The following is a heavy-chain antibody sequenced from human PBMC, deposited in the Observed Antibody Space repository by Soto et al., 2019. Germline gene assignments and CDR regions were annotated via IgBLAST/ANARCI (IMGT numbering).Heavy chain of an antibody. CDR3: VRPSNVVHTYFDY. V-gene: IGHV5-51*01. CDR1: AYRFTSHW. D-gene: IGHD1-1*01. CDR2: IYPGDSDT. J-gene: IGHJ4*02. Sequence: GQSVKMSCXPSAYRFTSHWIGWVRQMLGKGLAWMAIIYPGDSDTRYNLSYQDHVTMSPHRSTSTAYLQRSSLKASDSAMYYCVRPSNVVHTYFDYWGQGSQGT.